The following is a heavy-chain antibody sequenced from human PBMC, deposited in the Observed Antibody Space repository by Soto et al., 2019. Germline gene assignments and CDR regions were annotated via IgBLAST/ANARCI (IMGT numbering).Heavy chain of an antibody. CDR2: ISGSGGST. CDR3: AKGGYGDYYSYVYYFDY. Sequence: GGSLRLSCAASGFTFSSYAMSWVRQAPGKGLEWVSGISGSGGSTYYADSVKGRFTISRDNSKNTVYLQMNSLRADDTAVYYCAKGGYGDYYSYVYYFDYWGQGTLVTVSS. J-gene: IGHJ4*02. D-gene: IGHD4-17*01. CDR1: GFTFSSYA. V-gene: IGHV3-23*01.